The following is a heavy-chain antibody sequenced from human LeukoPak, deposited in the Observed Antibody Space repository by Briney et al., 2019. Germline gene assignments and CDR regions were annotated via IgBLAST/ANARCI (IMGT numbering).Heavy chain of an antibody. J-gene: IGHJ5*02. V-gene: IGHV1-2*02. CDR1: GYTFSGYY. Sequence: GASVKVSCKASGYTFSGYYMHWVRQAPGQGLEWVGWINPNSGGTNYAQKFQGRVTMTRDTSTSTVYMELSSLRSEDTAVYYCARGRKDIVGLGWFDPWGQGTLVTVSS. CDR3: ARGRKDIVGLGWFDP. D-gene: IGHD2-15*01. CDR2: INPNSGGT.